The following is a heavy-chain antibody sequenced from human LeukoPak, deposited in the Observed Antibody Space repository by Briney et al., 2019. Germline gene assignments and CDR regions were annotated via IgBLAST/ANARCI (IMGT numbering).Heavy chain of an antibody. CDR1: GFTFGSFP. D-gene: IGHD6-19*01. J-gene: IGHJ3*02. CDR2: ILDSGAET. V-gene: IGHV3-23*01. Sequence: GGSLRLSCAASGFTFGSFPMTWVRQAPGKGLEWVSAILDSGAETYYADSVKGRFTISRDNSKNMVHLQMNSLRVEDTAVYYCAKRLFSSGWSAFDIWGQGTMVTVSS. CDR3: AKRLFSSGWSAFDI.